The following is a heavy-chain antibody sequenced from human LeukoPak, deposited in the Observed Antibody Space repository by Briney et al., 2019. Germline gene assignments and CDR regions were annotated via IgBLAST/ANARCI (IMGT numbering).Heavy chain of an antibody. CDR2: IYYSGST. D-gene: IGHD6-13*01. J-gene: IGHJ4*02. CDR1: GGSIGSYY. CDR3: ARFSSRIAAAGY. V-gene: IGHV4-39*07. Sequence: SETLSLTCTVSGGSIGSYYWGWIRQPPGKGLEWIGSIYYSGSTYYNPSLKSRVTISVDTSKNQFSLKLSSVTAADTAVYYCARFSSRIAAAGYWGQGTLVTVYS.